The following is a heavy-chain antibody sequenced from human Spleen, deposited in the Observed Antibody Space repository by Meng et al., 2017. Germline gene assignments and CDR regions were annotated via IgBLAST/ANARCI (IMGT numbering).Heavy chain of an antibody. CDR2: INHSGST. Sequence: VPLQQWGAGHLKPSVTRSLTCPVYGGAFSCYYWSWIRQPPGKGLEGIGEINHSGSTNYNPSLERRATISVDTSQNNLPLKLSSVTAADSAVYYCARGPTTMAHDFDYWGQGTLVTVSS. CDR3: ARGPTTMAHDFDY. V-gene: IGHV4-34*01. D-gene: IGHD4-11*01. J-gene: IGHJ4*02. CDR1: GGAFSCYY.